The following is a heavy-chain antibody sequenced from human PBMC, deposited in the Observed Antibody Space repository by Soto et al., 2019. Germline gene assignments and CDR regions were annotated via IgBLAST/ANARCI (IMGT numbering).Heavy chain of an antibody. Sequence: SETLSLTCTVSGGSISSGDYYWSWIRQPPGKGLEWIGYIYYSGSTYYNPSLKSRVTISVDTSKNQFSLKLSSVTAADTAVYYCARGHCSGGSCYFDYWGQGTLVTVSS. D-gene: IGHD2-15*01. CDR3: ARGHCSGGSCYFDY. CDR1: GGSISSGDYY. V-gene: IGHV4-30-4*01. CDR2: IYYSGST. J-gene: IGHJ4*02.